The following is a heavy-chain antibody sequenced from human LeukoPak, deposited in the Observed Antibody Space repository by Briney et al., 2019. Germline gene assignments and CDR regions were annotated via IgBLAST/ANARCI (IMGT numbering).Heavy chain of an antibody. D-gene: IGHD3/OR15-3a*01. CDR1: GGTFSSYA. V-gene: IGHV1-69*13. CDR2: IIPIFGTA. CDR3: ATRPSFGQSGSYYYYVDV. J-gene: IGHJ6*03. Sequence: SVKVSCKASGGTFSSYAISWVRQAPGQGLEWMGGIIPIFGTANHAQKFQGRVTITADESTSTAYMELSSLRSEDTAVYYCATRPSFGQSGSYYYYVDVWGKGTTVTVSS.